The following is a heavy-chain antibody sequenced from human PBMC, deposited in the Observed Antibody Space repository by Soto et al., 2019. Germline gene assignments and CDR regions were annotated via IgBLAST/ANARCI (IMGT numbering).Heavy chain of an antibody. Sequence: GGSLRLSCVASGFTFSSSFMGWVRQAPGKGLEWVANINQDGGGTYYVDSVQGRFTISRDNAKDSLFLQLNSPRGEDTAVYYCARYFRGSGRYFFDYWGQGTLVTVSS. V-gene: IGHV3-7*03. J-gene: IGHJ4*02. D-gene: IGHD6-19*01. CDR1: GFTFSSSF. CDR3: ARYFRGSGRYFFDY. CDR2: INQDGGGT.